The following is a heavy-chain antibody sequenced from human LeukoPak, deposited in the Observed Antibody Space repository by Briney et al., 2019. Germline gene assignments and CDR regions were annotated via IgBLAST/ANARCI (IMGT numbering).Heavy chain of an antibody. Sequence: GGSLRLSCAASGFIFSDYYMTWIRQAPGKGLDWISYISSDSSYTRYADSVKGRFTVSRDNAKNSLYLQMNSLRAEDTAVYYCARLHSTAAAGTYDYWGQGTLVTVSS. CDR1: GFIFSDYY. CDR3: ARLHSTAAAGTYDY. CDR2: ISSDSSYT. J-gene: IGHJ4*02. V-gene: IGHV3-11*06. D-gene: IGHD6-13*01.